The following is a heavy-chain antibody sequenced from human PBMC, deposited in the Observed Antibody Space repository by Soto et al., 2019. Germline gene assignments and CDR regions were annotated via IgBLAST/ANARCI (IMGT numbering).Heavy chain of an antibody. J-gene: IGHJ5*02. V-gene: IGHV4-59*01. D-gene: IGHD4-17*01. Sequence: QVQLQESGPGLVKPSETLSLTCTVSGGSISSYYWSWIRQPPGKGLEWIGYIYYSGSTNYNPSLXSXXTIXVDXXXXQXXXXXXXXXXXXXXXXXCARGHXDYDWFDP. CDR3: ARGHXDYDWFDP. CDR1: GGSISSYY. CDR2: IYYSGST.